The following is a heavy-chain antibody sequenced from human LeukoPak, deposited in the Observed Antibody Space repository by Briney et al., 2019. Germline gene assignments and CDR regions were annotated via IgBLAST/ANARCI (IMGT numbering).Heavy chain of an antibody. CDR3: AKEWRWQQCYSRS. CDR2: TSYDGTEA. CDR1: GFSFSSFG. V-gene: IGHV3-30*18. J-gene: IGHJ5*02. Sequence: GGSLRLSCAVSGFSFSSFGIHWVRQAQGKGLGWVALTSYDGTEAYYADSLKGRFTISRDNTKNTLSLQMNSLRPEDTAVYYCAKEWRWQQCYSRSWGQGTLVTVSS. D-gene: IGHD5-24*01.